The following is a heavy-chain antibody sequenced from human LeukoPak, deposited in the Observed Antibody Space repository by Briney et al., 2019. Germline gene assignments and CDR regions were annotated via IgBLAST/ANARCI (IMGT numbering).Heavy chain of an antibody. V-gene: IGHV4-34*01. CDR3: VREPLN. CDR2: INHSGST. J-gene: IGHJ4*02. CDR1: GGSFNGYY. Sequence: PSETLSLTCAVYGGSFNGYYWSWIRQPPGKGLEWIGEINHSGSTNYNPSLKSRVTTSVDTSKNQFSLKMSSATAADTAVYYCVREPLNWGQGTLVTVSS.